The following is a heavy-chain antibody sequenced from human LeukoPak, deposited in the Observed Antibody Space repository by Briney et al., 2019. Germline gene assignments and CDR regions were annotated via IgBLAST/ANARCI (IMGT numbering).Heavy chain of an antibody. CDR1: GGSFSGYY. CDR2: IYHSGTT. V-gene: IGHV4-34*01. Sequence: SETLSLTCAVYGGSFSGYYWSWIRQPPGKGLEWIGEIYHSGTTNYNPSLKGRVTISVDKSKNQFSLKLSSVTAADTAVYYCAREYSWYYFDYWGQGTLVTVSS. CDR3: AREYSWYYFDY. D-gene: IGHD6-6*01. J-gene: IGHJ4*02.